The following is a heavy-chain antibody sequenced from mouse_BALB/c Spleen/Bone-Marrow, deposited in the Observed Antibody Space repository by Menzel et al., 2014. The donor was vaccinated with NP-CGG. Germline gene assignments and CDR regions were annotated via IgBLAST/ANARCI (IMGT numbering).Heavy chain of an antibody. Sequence: EVHLVESGGGLVQPGGSRKLSCAASGFTFSSFGMHWVRQAPEKGLEWVAYISSGSSTIYYGDTVMGRFTISRDSPKNTLFLQRTRLRSEDTATYYCVRSGSSSGYFDYWGQGTTLTVSS. CDR2: ISSGSSTI. CDR1: GFTFSSFG. D-gene: IGHD1-1*01. V-gene: IGHV5-17*02. J-gene: IGHJ2*01. CDR3: VRSGSSSGYFDY.